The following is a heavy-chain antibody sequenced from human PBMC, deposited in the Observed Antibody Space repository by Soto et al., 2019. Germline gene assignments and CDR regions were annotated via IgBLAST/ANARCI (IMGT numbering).Heavy chain of an antibody. D-gene: IGHD2-21*02. CDR2: ISYDGSNQ. V-gene: IGHV3-30-3*01. CDR1: GFTFSSYS. CDR3: AKDRVSYCGGACYADLAC. J-gene: IGHJ4*02. Sequence: QVQLVESGGGVVQPGRSLRLSCAASGFTFSSYSMHWVRQAPGKGLEWVSLISYDGSNQNYADSVKGRFTISRDNSKNTMYLQKNSLRAEDTAVYYCAKDRVSYCGGACYADLACWGQGSLVTVSS.